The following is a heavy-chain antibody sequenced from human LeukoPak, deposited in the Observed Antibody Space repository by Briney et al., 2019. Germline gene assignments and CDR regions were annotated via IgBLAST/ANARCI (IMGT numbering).Heavy chain of an antibody. CDR1: GLTFRTHW. D-gene: IGHD1-1*01. V-gene: IGHV3-74*01. CDR3: ARGGTASFDP. Sequence: GGSLRLSCAASGLTFRTHWMNWVRQAPGKGLVWVSRINNDGSDTTYADSVKGRFTASRDNAKNMLYLQMNSLRAEDTAVYYCARGGTASFDPWGQGTLVTVSS. CDR2: INNDGSDT. J-gene: IGHJ5*02.